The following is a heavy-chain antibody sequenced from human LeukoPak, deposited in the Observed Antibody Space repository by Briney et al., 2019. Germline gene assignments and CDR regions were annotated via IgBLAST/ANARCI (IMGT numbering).Heavy chain of an antibody. CDR2: LSGSGITT. D-gene: IGHD6-19*01. V-gene: IGHV3-23*01. CDR3: AKGIYSSGWSYFDY. CDR1: GFTFSNFW. J-gene: IGHJ4*01. Sequence: GGSLRLSCAASGFTFSNFWMHWVRQAPGKGLEWVSTLSGSGITTYYADSVKGRFTISRDNSKNTLYLQMNSLRAEDTAVYYCAKGIYSSGWSYFDYWGHGTLVTVSP.